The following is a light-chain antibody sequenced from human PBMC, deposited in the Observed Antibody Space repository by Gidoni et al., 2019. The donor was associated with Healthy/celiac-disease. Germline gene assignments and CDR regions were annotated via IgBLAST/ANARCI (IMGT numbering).Light chain of an antibody. J-gene: IGLJ2*01. Sequence: QSALTQPASVSGSPGQSIPISCTGTSSDVGGYNYVSWYQQHPGKAPKLTIYDVSNRPSGVSNRFSGSKSGNTASLTISGLQAEDEADYYCSSYTSSSTPVVFGGGTKLTVL. CDR3: SSYTSSSTPVV. CDR2: DVS. V-gene: IGLV2-14*01. CDR1: SSDVGGYNY.